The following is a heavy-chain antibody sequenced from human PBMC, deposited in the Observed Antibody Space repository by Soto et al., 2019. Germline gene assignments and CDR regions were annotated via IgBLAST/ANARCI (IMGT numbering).Heavy chain of an antibody. D-gene: IGHD2-15*01. J-gene: IGHJ4*02. CDR1: GYTFTSYY. CDR2: INPSGGST. V-gene: IGHV1-46*03. Sequence: ASVKVSCKASGYTFTSYYMHWVRQAPGQGLEWMGIINPSGGSTSYAQKFQGRVTMTRDTSTSTVYMELSSLRSEDTAVYYCARDPYCSGGSCYPEFDYWRQGTLVPVSS. CDR3: ARDPYCSGGSCYPEFDY.